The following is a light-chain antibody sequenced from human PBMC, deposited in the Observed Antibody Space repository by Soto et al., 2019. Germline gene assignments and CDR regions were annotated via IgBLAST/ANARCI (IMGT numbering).Light chain of an antibody. Sequence: DIQMPQSPSSLSASVGDRVTITCQASQDISNYLNWYQQKPGKAPNLLIYDASTLETGVPSRFSRSGSVTDFTFNMSSLQPADIATYYCQQYANPPLPFGGATKVQIK. CDR1: QDISNY. CDR2: DAS. CDR3: QQYANPPLP. V-gene: IGKV1-33*01. J-gene: IGKJ4*01.